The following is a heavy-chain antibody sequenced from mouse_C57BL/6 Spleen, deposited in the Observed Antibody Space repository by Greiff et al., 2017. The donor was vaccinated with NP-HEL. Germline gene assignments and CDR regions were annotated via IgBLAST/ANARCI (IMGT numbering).Heavy chain of an antibody. CDR3: TRDSSGYGVYFDY. CDR1: GFTFSSYA. Sequence: EVMLVESGEGLVKPGGSLKLSCAASGFTFSSYAMSWVRQTPEKRLEWVAYISSGGDYIYYADTVKGRFTISRDNARNTLYLQMSSLKSEDTAMYYCTRDSSGYGVYFDYWGQGTTLTVSS. D-gene: IGHD3-2*02. J-gene: IGHJ2*01. V-gene: IGHV5-9-1*02. CDR2: ISSGGDYI.